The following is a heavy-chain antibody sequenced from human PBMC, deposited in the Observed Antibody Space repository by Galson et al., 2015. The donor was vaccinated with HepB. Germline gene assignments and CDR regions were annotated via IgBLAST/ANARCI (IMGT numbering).Heavy chain of an antibody. Sequence: SLRLSCAASGFTFSSYWMSRVRQAPGKGLEWVANIKQDGSEKYYVDSVKGRFTISRDNAKNSLYLQMNSLRAEDTAVYYCARDLRPLFWYFDLWGRGTLVTVSS. V-gene: IGHV3-7*03. CDR2: IKQDGSEK. J-gene: IGHJ2*01. CDR1: GFTFSSYW. CDR3: ARDLRPLFWYFDL.